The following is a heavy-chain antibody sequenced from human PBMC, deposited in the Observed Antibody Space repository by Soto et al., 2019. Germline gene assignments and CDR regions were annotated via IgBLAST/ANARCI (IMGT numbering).Heavy chain of an antibody. D-gene: IGHD3-10*01. Sequence: SVKVSCKASGFTFTSSAVQWVRQARGQRLEWIGGIVVGSGNTNYAQKFQERVTITTDISTSTAYMELSSLRSEDTAVYYCASSHYYGSGYVPAPPMDVWGQGTTVTVSS. CDR1: GFTFTSSA. CDR3: ASSHYYGSGYVPAPPMDV. J-gene: IGHJ6*02. CDR2: IVVGSGNT. V-gene: IGHV1-58*01.